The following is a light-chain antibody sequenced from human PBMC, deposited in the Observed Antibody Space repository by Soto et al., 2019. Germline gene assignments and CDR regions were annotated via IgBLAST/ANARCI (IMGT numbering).Light chain of an antibody. Sequence: QSALTQPASVSGSPGQSISISCTGTNSDVGIYNLVSWYQQHPGKAPKLMIYEITKRPSGISNRFSGSKSGNTASLTISGLQTEDEADYYCCSYAGSSTVVVFGGGTKVTVL. V-gene: IGLV2-23*02. CDR3: CSYAGSSTVVV. CDR2: EIT. J-gene: IGLJ2*01. CDR1: NSDVGIYNL.